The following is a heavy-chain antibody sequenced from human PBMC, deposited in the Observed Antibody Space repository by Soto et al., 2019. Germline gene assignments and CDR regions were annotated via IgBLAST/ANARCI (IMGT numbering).Heavy chain of an antibody. J-gene: IGHJ4*02. CDR1: SGSFSGYY. D-gene: IGHD6-6*01. Sequence: PSETLFLTCSIYSGSFSGYYWSWIRQPPGKGLEWIGEISQSGNTNCSPSLKSRVSISIDTSKKQFSLNLASVSAADTAVYYCARAPKVSGSSQTRPDFWGQGTLVTVSS. CDR2: ISQSGNT. CDR3: ARAPKVSGSSQTRPDF. V-gene: IGHV4-34*01.